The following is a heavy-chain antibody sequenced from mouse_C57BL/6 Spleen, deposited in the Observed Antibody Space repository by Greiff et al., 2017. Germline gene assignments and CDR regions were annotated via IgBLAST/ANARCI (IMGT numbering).Heavy chain of an antibody. CDR1: GYTFTDHT. D-gene: IGHD1-1*01. Sequence: QVQLQQSDAELVKPGASVKISCKVSGYTFTDHTIHWMKQRPEQGLEWIGYIYPRDGSTKYNEKFKGKATLTAYKSSSTAYMQLNSLTSEDSAVYFCARAYYYGSSYVWYCDVWGTGTTVTGSS. CDR3: ARAYYYGSSYVWYCDV. V-gene: IGHV1-78*01. J-gene: IGHJ1*03. CDR2: IYPRDGST.